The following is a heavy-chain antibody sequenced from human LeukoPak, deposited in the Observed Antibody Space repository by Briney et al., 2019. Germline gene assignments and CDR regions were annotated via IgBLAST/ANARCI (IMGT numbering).Heavy chain of an antibody. D-gene: IGHD1-26*01. J-gene: IGHJ6*02. V-gene: IGHV3-11*01. CDR2: ISSSGSTI. CDR3: ARELVGATIPRYYYYYGMDV. Sequence: PGGSLRLSCAASGFTFSDYYMSWIRQAPGKGLEWVSYISSSGSTIYYADSVKGRFTISRDNAKNSLYLQMNSLRAEDTAVYYCARELVGATIPRYYYYYGMDVWGQGTTVTVSS. CDR1: GFTFSDYY.